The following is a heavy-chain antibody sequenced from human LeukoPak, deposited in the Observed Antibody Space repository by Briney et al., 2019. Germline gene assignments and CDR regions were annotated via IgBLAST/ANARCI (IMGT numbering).Heavy chain of an antibody. CDR3: ARGKGSGWTFDY. D-gene: IGHD6-19*01. V-gene: IGHV4-34*01. CDR2: INHSGST. J-gene: IGHJ4*02. CDR1: GGAFSGYY. Sequence: SETLSLTCAVYGGAFSGYYWTWIRQPPGKGLEWIGEINHSGSTNYNPSLKSRVAISVDTSKNQFSLKLSSVTAADTAVYYCARGKGSGWTFDYWGQGTLVTVSS.